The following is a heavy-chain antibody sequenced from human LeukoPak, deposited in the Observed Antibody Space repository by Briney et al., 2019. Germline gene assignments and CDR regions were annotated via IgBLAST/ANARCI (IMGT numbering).Heavy chain of an antibody. D-gene: IGHD6-13*01. CDR2: IIPIFGTA. Sequence: SVKVSCKASGGTFSSYAISWVRQAPGQGLEWMGGIIPIFGTANYAQKFQGRVTITADESTSTAYMELSSLRSEDTAVYYCAREPDLGSSPNWFDPWGQGTLVTVSS. CDR3: AREPDLGSSPNWFDP. CDR1: GGTFSSYA. J-gene: IGHJ5*02. V-gene: IGHV1-69*13.